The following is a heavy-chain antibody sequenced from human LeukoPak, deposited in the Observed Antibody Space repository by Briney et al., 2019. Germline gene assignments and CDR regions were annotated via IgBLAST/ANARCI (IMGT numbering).Heavy chain of an antibody. CDR1: GYTLTELS. CDR2: FDPEDGET. Sequence: EASVTVSCTVSGYTLTELSMHWVRQAPGKGLEWLGGFDPEDGETIYTQKFQGRVTMTEDTSTDTAYMELSSLRSEDTAVYYCATANRERAYCGGDCYPNYYYYYGMDVWGQGTTVTVSS. CDR3: ATANRERAYCGGDCYPNYYYYYGMDV. D-gene: IGHD2-21*02. J-gene: IGHJ6*02. V-gene: IGHV1-24*01.